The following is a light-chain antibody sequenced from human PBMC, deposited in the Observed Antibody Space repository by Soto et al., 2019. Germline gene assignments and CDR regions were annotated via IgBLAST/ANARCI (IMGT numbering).Light chain of an antibody. CDR1: QGVSNW. Sequence: DIQMTQSPSSVSASVGDRVTIACRASQGVSNWLAWYQQKPGKAPKLLIYAASRLQSGVPSRFSGSGSGTNFTLIISSLQPEDFATYYCQEANTFPFTFGPGTKVDVK. CDR2: AAS. J-gene: IGKJ3*01. V-gene: IGKV1-12*01. CDR3: QEANTFPFT.